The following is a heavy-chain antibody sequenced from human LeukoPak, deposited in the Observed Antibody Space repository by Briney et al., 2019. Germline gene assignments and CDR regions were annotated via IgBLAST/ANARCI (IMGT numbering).Heavy chain of an antibody. CDR2: VTGSGGST. CDR1: GFTFSTYG. J-gene: IGHJ4*02. CDR3: AKASTILILTTFDF. V-gene: IGHV3-23*01. D-gene: IGHD3-22*01. Sequence: PGGSLRLSCAASGFTFSTYGMSRVRQTPGRGLEWISTVTGSGGSTYYADSVKGRFTISRDNSKNTLYLQMNSLRAEDTAVYYCAKASTILILTTFDFWGQGTLVTVSS.